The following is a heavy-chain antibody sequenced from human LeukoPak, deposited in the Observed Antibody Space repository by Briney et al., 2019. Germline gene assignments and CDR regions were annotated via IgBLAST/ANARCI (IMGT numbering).Heavy chain of an antibody. CDR1: GGTFSSYA. D-gene: IGHD6-6*01. V-gene: IGHV1-69*05. Sequence: GASVKVSCKASGGTFSSYAISWVRQAPGQGLEWIGRIIPIFGTANYAQKFQGRVTITTDESTSTAYMELSSLRSEDTAVYYCARDSPPLLSRGSSGLGYFDLWGRGTLVTVSS. CDR3: ARDSPPLLSRGSSGLGYFDL. J-gene: IGHJ2*01. CDR2: IIPIFGTA.